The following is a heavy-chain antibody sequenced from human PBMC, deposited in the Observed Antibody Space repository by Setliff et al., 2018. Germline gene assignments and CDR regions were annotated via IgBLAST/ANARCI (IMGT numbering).Heavy chain of an antibody. CDR2: INHSGST. CDR1: GGSFSGYY. D-gene: IGHD3-22*01. V-gene: IGHV4-34*01. J-gene: IGHJ4*02. Sequence: PSETLSLTCAVYGGSFSGYYWSWIRQPPGKGLEWIGEINHSGSTNYNPSLKSRVTISVDTSKNQFSLKLSPVTAADTAVYYCARHSEGYYDSSGYSLDYWGQGTLVTVSS. CDR3: ARHSEGYYDSSGYSLDY.